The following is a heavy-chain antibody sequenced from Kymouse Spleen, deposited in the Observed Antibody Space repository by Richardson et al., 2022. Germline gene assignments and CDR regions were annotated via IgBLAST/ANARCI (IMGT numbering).Heavy chain of an antibody. J-gene: IGHJ4*02. CDR1: GYSFTSYW. V-gene: IGHV5-51*01. Sequence: EVQLVQSGAEVKKPGESLKISCKGSGYSFTSYWIGWVRQMPGKGLEWMGIIYPGDSDTRYSPSFQGQVTISADKSISTAYLQWSSLKASDTAMYYCARQSYYYGSGSPFDYWGQGTLVTVSS. D-gene: IGHD3-10*01. CDR2: IYPGDSDT. CDR3: ARQSYYYGSGSPFDY.